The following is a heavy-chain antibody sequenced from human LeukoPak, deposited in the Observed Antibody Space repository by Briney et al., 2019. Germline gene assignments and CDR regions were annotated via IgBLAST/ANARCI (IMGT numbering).Heavy chain of an antibody. D-gene: IGHD1-1*01. CDR1: GGTFSNYA. CDR3: ARADKLERRYYYYMDV. J-gene: IGHJ6*03. CDR2: IIPIFGTA. V-gene: IGHV1-69*05. Sequence: SVKVSCXASGGTFSNYAISWVRQARGQGLEWMGGIIPIFGTANYAQKFQGRVTITTDESTSTAYMELSSLRSEDTAVYYCARADKLERRYYYYMDVWGKGTTVTVSS.